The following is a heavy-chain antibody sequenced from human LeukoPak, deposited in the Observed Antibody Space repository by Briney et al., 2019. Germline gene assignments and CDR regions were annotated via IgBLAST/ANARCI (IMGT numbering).Heavy chain of an antibody. V-gene: IGHV4-59*08. CDR1: GGSISSYY. Sequence: SETLSLTCTVSGGSISSYYWSWIRQPPGKGLEWIGYIYYSGSTNYNPSLKSRVTISVDTSKNQFSLKLSSVTAADTAVYYCARQRVYYYDSGGYTSKSDAFDIWGQGTMVTVSS. CDR2: IYYSGST. CDR3: ARQRVYYYDSGGYTSKSDAFDI. D-gene: IGHD3-22*01. J-gene: IGHJ3*02.